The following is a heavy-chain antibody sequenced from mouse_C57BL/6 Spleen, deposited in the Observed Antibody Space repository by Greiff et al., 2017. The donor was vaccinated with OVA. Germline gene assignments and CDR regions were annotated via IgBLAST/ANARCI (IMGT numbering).Heavy chain of an antibody. CDR3: AADYDGRGRDY. D-gene: IGHD2-4*01. J-gene: IGHJ2*01. Sequence: EVHLVESGGGLVKPGGSLKLSCAASGFTFSDYGMHWVRQAPEKGLGWVAYISSGSSTIYYADTVKGRFTIPRANATNTLFLQMTSLRSEDTAMYYCAADYDGRGRDYWGQGTTLTVSS. CDR2: ISSGSSTI. V-gene: IGHV5-17*01. CDR1: GFTFSDYG.